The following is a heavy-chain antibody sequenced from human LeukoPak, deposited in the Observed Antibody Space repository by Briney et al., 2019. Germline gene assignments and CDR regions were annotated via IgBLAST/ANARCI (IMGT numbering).Heavy chain of an antibody. Sequence: SVKVTCKASGGTFSSYAISWVRQAPGQGLEWMGGIIPIFGTANYAQKFQGRVRITADESTSTAYMELSSMRSEDKAVYYCARVSIRGLRFLEQGEGRFYFDYWGQGTLVTVSS. CDR2: IIPIFGTA. V-gene: IGHV1-69*13. CDR3: ARVSIRGLRFLEQGEGRFYFDY. D-gene: IGHD3-3*01. J-gene: IGHJ4*02. CDR1: GGTFSSYA.